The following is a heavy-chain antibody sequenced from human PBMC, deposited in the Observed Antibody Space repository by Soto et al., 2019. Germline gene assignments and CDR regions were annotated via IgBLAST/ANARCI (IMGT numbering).Heavy chain of an antibody. J-gene: IGHJ5*02. V-gene: IGHV5-10-1*01. CDR1: GYTFTTFW. CDR2: IDPRDSQT. CDR3: ARLFCSTDTCDSWFDP. Sequence: GESLKISCTGFGYTFTTFWIGWVRQMPGKGLEWMGRIDPRDSQTNYSPSFQGHVTISVDKSISTAYLQWDSLKASDTAMYYCARLFCSTDTCDSWFDPWGQGTLVTVSS. D-gene: IGHD1-26*01.